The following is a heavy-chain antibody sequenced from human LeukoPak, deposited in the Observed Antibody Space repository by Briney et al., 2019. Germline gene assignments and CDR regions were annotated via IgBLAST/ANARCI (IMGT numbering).Heavy chain of an antibody. CDR3: AGGSGISNF. D-gene: IGHD1-26*01. CDR2: IWHDGSNK. Sequence: GGSLRLSCAASGFTFSNYGMHWVRQAPGKGLEWVALIWHDGSNKYYADSVKGRFTISRDNSKNTLYLQMNSLRAEDTAVYYCAGGSGISNFWGQGTLVTVSS. J-gene: IGHJ4*02. CDR1: GFTFSNYG. V-gene: IGHV3-33*01.